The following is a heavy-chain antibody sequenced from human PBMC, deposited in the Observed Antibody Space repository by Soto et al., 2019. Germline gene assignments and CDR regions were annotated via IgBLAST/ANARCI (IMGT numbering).Heavy chain of an antibody. D-gene: IGHD1-1*01. CDR3: ARGKGMEENYYYYGLDI. J-gene: IGHJ6*02. CDR1: GYRFSTYA. CDR2: INGGTGQT. V-gene: IGHV1-3*01. Sequence: XSVKVSCNASGYRFSTYAMHWVRQAPGQSLEWMGWINGGTGQTKFSQRFQDRITITRDTSASTAYMELSSLRSEDTAVYYCARGKGMEENYYYYGLDIWGQGTTVTVSS.